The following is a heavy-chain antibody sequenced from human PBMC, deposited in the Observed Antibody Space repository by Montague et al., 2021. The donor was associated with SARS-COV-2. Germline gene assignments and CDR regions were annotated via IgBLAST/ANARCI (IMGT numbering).Heavy chain of an antibody. CDR2: IYYSGST. CDR1: GGSISSYY. J-gene: IGHJ6*02. D-gene: IGHD3-22*01. Sequence: SETLSLTCTVSGGSISSYYWSWIRQPPGKGLEWIGYIYYSGSTNYNPSLKSRVTISVDTSKNQFSLKLSSVTAADTAVYYCARDSDYYDSRAGYYYGMDVWGQGTTVTVSS. V-gene: IGHV4-59*01. CDR3: ARDSDYYDSRAGYYYGMDV.